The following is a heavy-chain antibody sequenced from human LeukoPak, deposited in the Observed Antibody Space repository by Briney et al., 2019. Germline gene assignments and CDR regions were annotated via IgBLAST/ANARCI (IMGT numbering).Heavy chain of an antibody. CDR3: VRHDGRGGSTMGALDS. CDR1: AGSISSSSHH. Sequence: PSETLSLTCTVSAGSISSSSHHWGWIRQSPGKGLEWIGGIFSGRTTYYNPSLNDRVTIFVVTSKNQFSLQLNSVTAADTSVYYCVRHDGRGGSTMGALDSWGQGSLVTVSS. D-gene: IGHD5/OR15-5a*01. J-gene: IGHJ4*02. V-gene: IGHV4-39*01. CDR2: IFSGRTT.